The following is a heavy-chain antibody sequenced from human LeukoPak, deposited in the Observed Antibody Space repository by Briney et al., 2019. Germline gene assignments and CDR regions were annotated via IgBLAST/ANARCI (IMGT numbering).Heavy chain of an antibody. CDR1: GYTFTNYG. Sequence: GASVTVSCKASGYTFTNYGITWVRQAPGQGLEWMGWISTYNGNTNYAQKVQGRVTITRDMSTSTVYMELSSLRSEDTAVYYCARWLSSYYDFWSGYTRNGKRGYFDYWGQGTLVTVSS. V-gene: IGHV1-18*01. CDR2: ISTYNGNT. J-gene: IGHJ4*02. D-gene: IGHD3-3*01. CDR3: ARWLSSYYDFWSGYTRNGKRGYFDY.